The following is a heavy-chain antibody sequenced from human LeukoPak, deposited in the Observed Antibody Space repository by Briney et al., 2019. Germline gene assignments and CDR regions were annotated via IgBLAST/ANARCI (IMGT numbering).Heavy chain of an antibody. CDR1: GFTFSTYG. V-gene: IGHV3-30*18. Sequence: GRSLRLSCAASGFTFSTYGMHWVRQAPGKGLAWVAVISYDGSNKYYADSVKGRFTVSRDNSKNTLYLQMNSLRAEDTAVYYCAKGVGGYFDWLSIDYSGQGALVTVSS. CDR2: ISYDGSNK. D-gene: IGHD3-9*01. J-gene: IGHJ4*02. CDR3: AKGVGGYFDWLSIDY.